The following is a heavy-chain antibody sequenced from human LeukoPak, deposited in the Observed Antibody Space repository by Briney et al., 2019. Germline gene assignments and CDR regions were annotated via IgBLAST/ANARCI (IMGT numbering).Heavy chain of an antibody. CDR2: ISYDGGDK. CDR1: GFSFSSYA. D-gene: IGHD6-19*01. J-gene: IGHJ4*01. Sequence: GGSLRLSCAASGFSFSSYAMHWVRQAPGKGLEWVAFISYDGGDKYYADSVEGRFTISRDRSRNTLYVQMNSLRAEDTAVYYCIEGKESQWLHEDYWGQGTRVTVSS. V-gene: IGHV3-30*04. CDR3: IEGKESQWLHEDY.